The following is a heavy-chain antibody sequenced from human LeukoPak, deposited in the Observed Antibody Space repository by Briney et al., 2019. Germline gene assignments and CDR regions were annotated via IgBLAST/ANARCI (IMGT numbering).Heavy chain of an antibody. Sequence: SETLSLTCTVSGGSLSSYYCSWIRQPAGKGLEWIGRIYTSGSTNYNPSLKSRVTMSVDTSKNQFSLKLSSVTAADTAVYYCVGEKSFFGEAIWSQGTLVTVSS. V-gene: IGHV4-4*07. D-gene: IGHD3-10*01. J-gene: IGHJ3*02. CDR2: IYTSGST. CDR3: VGEKSFFGEAI. CDR1: GGSLSSYY.